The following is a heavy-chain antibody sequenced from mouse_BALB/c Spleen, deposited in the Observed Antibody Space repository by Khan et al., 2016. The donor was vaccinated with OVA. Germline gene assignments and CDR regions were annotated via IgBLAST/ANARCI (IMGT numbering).Heavy chain of an antibody. J-gene: IGHJ3*01. V-gene: IGHV2-2*01. CDR2: IRSGGNT. D-gene: IGHD2-14*01. CDR1: GFSLTTYG. CDR3: ARNSYMYDFTY. Sequence: QVQLKQSGPGLVQPSQSLSITCTVSGFSLTTYGVHWVRQSPGKGLEWLGVIRSGGNTDYNAAFLFRLSITKDNPKSQVFFKMDSLHTDDTAVYYCARNSYMYDFTYWGQGTLVTVSA.